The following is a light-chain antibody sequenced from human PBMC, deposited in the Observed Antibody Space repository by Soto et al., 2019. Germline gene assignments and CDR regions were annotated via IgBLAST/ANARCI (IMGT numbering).Light chain of an antibody. V-gene: IGKV1-5*03. Sequence: DIQMTQSPSTLSASVGDRVTITCRASQSISSWLAWYQQKPGKAPKVLIYKASNLETGVPSRFSGSGSGTEFTLTISSLQPDDFATYHCQQYNNYPFTFGPGTKVDIK. CDR2: KAS. J-gene: IGKJ3*01. CDR3: QQYNNYPFT. CDR1: QSISSW.